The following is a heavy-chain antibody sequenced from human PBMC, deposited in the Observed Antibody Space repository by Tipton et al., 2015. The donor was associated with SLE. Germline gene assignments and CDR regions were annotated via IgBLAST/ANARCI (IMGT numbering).Heavy chain of an antibody. CDR2: IYPVDSDT. Sequence: QLVQSGAEVKKPGESLKISCKGSGYSFISYWIGWERQVPGQGLEWMGIIYPVDSDTRYSPSFQGQVTISADKSISTVFLQWTSLKASGAGIYYGSSRGEGVDYDSESYKSAFDLLGQGTTVIVSS. V-gene: IGHV5-51*03. CDR1: GYSFISYW. CDR3: SSRGEGVDYDSESYKSAFDL. J-gene: IGHJ3*01. D-gene: IGHD3-10*01.